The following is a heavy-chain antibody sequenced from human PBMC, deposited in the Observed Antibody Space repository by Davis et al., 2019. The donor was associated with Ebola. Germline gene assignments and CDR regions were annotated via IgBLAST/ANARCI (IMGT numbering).Heavy chain of an antibody. D-gene: IGHD4-17*01. Sequence: AASVKVSCKPSGYTFSGYAISWVRQAPRQGLEWMGIINPSGGTTSYAQKFQGRVTMTRDTSTSTVYMELSSLKSEDTAVYYCATSSQTVPPDYWGQGTLVTVSS. CDR1: GYTFSGYA. CDR3: ATSSQTVPPDY. CDR2: INPSGGTT. V-gene: IGHV1-46*01. J-gene: IGHJ4*02.